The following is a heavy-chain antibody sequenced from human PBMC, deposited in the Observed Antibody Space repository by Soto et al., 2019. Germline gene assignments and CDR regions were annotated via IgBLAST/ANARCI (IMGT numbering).Heavy chain of an antibody. V-gene: IGHV3-48*01. J-gene: IGHJ4*02. CDR1: GFTFSSYS. D-gene: IGHD4-17*01. CDR3: ARYDYGDYGYFDY. Sequence: EVQLVESGGGLVQPGGSLRLSCAASGFTFSSYSMNWVRQAPGKGLEWVSYISSSSSTIYYADSVKGRFTISRDNAKNSLYLQMNSLRAEDTAVYYCARYDYGDYGYFDYWGQGTLVTVSS. CDR2: ISSSSSTI.